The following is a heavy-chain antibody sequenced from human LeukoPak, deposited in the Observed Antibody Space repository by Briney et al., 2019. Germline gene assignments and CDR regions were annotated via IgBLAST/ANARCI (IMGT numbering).Heavy chain of an antibody. Sequence: SETLSLTCTVSGGSISRGTYYWSWIRQPAGTGLEWIGRIYTTGDTNYNPSLKSRVTISVDTSKNQFSLKLSSVTAADTAVYYCARGRDGYNSRDPLDWGQGTLVTVSS. J-gene: IGHJ4*02. CDR1: GGSISRGTYY. CDR3: ARGRDGYNSRDPLD. CDR2: IYTTGDT. V-gene: IGHV4-61*02. D-gene: IGHD5-24*01.